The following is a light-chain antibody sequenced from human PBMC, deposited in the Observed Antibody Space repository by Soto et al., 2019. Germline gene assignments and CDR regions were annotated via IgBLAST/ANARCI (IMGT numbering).Light chain of an antibody. V-gene: IGLV2-14*01. CDR1: SSDFGGYTY. CDR3: CSYATSSTLDVV. Sequence: QSALTQPASVSGSPGQSITISCTGTSSDFGGYTYVSWYQQHPGKAPKLIIYDVSNRPSGVSYRFSGSESGNTASLTISGLQAEDEADYYCCSYATSSTLDVVFGGGTKLTVL. J-gene: IGLJ2*01. CDR2: DVS.